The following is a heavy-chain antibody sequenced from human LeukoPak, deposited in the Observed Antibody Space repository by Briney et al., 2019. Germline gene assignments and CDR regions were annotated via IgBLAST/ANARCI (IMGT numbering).Heavy chain of an antibody. CDR3: ARVMHTDALLHFKIHDCSGGSCHFNWFDP. CDR1: GFTFSSYW. D-gene: IGHD2-15*01. J-gene: IGHJ5*02. CDR2: INSDGSST. Sequence: PGGSLRLSCAASGFTFSSYWMHWVRQAPGKGLVWVSRINSDGSSTSYADSVKGRFTISRDNAKNTLYLQMNSLRAEDTAVYYCARVMHTDALLHFKIHDCSGGSCHFNWFDPWGQGTLVTVSS. V-gene: IGHV3-74*01.